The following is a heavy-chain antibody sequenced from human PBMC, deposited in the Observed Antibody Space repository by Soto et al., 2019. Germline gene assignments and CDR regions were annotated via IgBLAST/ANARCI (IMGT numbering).Heavy chain of an antibody. CDR2: IYYSGST. CDR1: GGSISSSSYY. D-gene: IGHD6-13*01. J-gene: IGHJ4*02. V-gene: IGHV4-39*01. Sequence: SETLSLTCTVSGGSISSSSYYWGWIRQPPGKGLEWIGSIYYSGSTYYNPSLKSRVTISVDTSKNQFSLKLSSVTAADTAVYYCARHKEYSSSWYFDYWGQGTLVTVSS. CDR3: ARHKEYSSSWYFDY.